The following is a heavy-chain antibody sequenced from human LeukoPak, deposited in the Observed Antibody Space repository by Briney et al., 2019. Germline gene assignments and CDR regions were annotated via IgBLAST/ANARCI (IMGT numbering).Heavy chain of an antibody. CDR3: ARDRGPVWTGSYDP. V-gene: IGHV4-39*07. D-gene: IGHD3-10*01. Sequence: SETLSLTCSVSGDSISSSPSYWVWSRQTPGTGLEWDGSVFSRGSTVYYSSLKSRVTISLDTSRNQFSLTVTSVSPPGTGTYYCARDRGPVWTGSYDPWGQGTRVTVSS. CDR2: VFSRGST. CDR1: GDSISSSPSY. J-gene: IGHJ5*02.